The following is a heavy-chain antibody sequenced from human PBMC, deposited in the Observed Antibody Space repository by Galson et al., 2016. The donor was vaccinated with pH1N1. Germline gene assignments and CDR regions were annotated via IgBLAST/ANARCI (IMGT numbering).Heavy chain of an antibody. V-gene: IGHV4-39*01. CDR3: VGHHVDPSFDH. CDR2: IYYTGST. J-gene: IGHJ4*02. D-gene: IGHD5-24*01. CDR1: GDSISYSNYH. Sequence: SETLSLTCTVSGDSISYSNYHWAWVRQPPGKGLEWIGSIYYTGSTYYGPSLKTPATISVHTSGIQFSLKWTSVTAADTAVYYCVGHHVDPSFDHWGQGILVTASS.